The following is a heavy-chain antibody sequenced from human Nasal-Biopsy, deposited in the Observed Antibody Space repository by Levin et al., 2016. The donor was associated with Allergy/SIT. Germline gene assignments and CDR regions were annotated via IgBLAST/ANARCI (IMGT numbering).Heavy chain of an antibody. CDR3: ARDPRYCSGGTCYYYGMDV. J-gene: IGHJ6*02. CDR1: GFPFSSYA. Sequence: LSLTCIASGFPFSSYAIHWVRQAPGKGLEWLAVIAYDGNKTYTADSVKGRITFSRDNSKNRLSLQMNSLRPEDTAVYYCARDPRYCSGGTCYYYGMDVWGQGTAVIVSS. V-gene: IGHV3-30*04. CDR2: IAYDGNKT. D-gene: IGHD2-15*01.